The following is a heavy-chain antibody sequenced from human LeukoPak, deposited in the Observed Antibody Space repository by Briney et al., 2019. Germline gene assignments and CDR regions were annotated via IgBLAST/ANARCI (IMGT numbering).Heavy chain of an antibody. CDR2: ISGSGGST. CDR3: ANRYSSSWSTEGDFDY. J-gene: IGHJ4*02. Sequence: GGSLRLSCAASGFTFSSYAMSWVRQAPGKGLEWVSAISGSGGSTYYADSVKGRFTISRDNSKNTLYLQMNSLRAEDTAVYYCANRYSSSWSTEGDFDYWGQGTLVTVSS. CDR1: GFTFSSYA. V-gene: IGHV3-23*01. D-gene: IGHD6-13*01.